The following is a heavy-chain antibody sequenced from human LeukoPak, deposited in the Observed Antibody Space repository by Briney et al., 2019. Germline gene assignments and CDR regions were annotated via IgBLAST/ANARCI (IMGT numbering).Heavy chain of an antibody. J-gene: IGHJ4*02. CDR1: GYTFTGYY. D-gene: IGHD2-15*01. CDR2: INPNSGGT. Sequence: GASVKVSCKASGYTFTGYYMHWVRQAPGQGLEWMGWINPNSGGTNYAQKLQGRVTMTRDTSISTAYMELSRLRSDDTAVYYCAREVCSGGSCYAVFDYWGQGTLVTVSS. V-gene: IGHV1-2*02. CDR3: AREVCSGGSCYAVFDY.